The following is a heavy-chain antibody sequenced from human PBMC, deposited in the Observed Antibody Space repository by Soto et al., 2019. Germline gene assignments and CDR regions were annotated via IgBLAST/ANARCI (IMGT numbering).Heavy chain of an antibody. D-gene: IGHD3-22*01. CDR3: ASDGLLLRGPAEYFQH. CDR2: IKQDGSEK. CDR1: GGSVNTGYW. J-gene: IGHJ1*01. Sequence: PSETLSLTCAVSGGSVNTGYWMSWVRQAPGKGLEWVANIKQDGSEKYYVDSVKGRFTISRDNAKNSLYLQMNSLRAEDTAVYYCASDGLLLRGPAEYFQHWSQGTLVTVSS. V-gene: IGHV3-7*03.